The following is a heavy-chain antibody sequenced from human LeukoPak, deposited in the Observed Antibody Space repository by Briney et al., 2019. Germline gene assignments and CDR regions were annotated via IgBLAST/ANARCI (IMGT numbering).Heavy chain of an antibody. CDR3: ARDRYYDSSGYYYGLDY. CDR1: GYTFTSYY. V-gene: IGHV1-46*01. J-gene: IGHJ4*02. D-gene: IGHD3-22*01. Sequence: ASVKVSCKASGYTFTSYYMHWVRQAPGQGLEWMGIINPSGGSTSYAQKFQGRVTMTRDMSTSTVYMELSSLRSEDTAVYYCARDRYYDSSGYYYGLDYWGQGTLVTVSS. CDR2: INPSGGST.